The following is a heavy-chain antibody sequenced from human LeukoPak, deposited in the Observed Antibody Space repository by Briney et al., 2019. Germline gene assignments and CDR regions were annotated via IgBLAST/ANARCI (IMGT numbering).Heavy chain of an antibody. V-gene: IGHV1-18*04. CDR3: ARDQYYYYMDV. Sequence: GASVKVSCKASGYTFIGYYMHWVRQAPGQGLEWMGWISAYNGNTNYAQKLQGRVTMTTDTSTSTAYMELRSLRSDDTAVYYCARDQYYYYMDVWGKGTTVTISS. CDR1: GYTFIGYY. CDR2: ISAYNGNT. J-gene: IGHJ6*03.